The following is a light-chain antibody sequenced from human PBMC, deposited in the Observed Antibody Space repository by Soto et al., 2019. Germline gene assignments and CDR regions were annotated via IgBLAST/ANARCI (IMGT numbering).Light chain of an antibody. CDR2: STS. J-gene: IGKJ1*01. V-gene: IGKV1-39*01. Sequence: DIQMTQSPSSLSASVGDRVTITCRASQSISYYLNWYQQKQGRAPMLLIYSTSTLQSGVPSKFSGSASGTDFTLTISSLQPEDFATYYCQQSYSTPWTFGQGTKVEIK. CDR1: QSISYY. CDR3: QQSYSTPWT.